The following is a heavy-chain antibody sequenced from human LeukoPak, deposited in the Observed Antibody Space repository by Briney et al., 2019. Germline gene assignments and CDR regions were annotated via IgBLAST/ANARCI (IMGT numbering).Heavy chain of an antibody. Sequence: PSETLSLTCTVSGGSISSGSYYWSWIRQPAGKGLEWIGRIYTSGSTNYNPSLKSRVTISVDTSKNQFSLKLSSVTAADTAVYYCARGHSSSSEDYWGQGTLVTVSS. V-gene: IGHV4-61*02. CDR3: ARGHSSSSEDY. J-gene: IGHJ4*02. D-gene: IGHD6-6*01. CDR1: GGSISSGSYY. CDR2: IYTSGST.